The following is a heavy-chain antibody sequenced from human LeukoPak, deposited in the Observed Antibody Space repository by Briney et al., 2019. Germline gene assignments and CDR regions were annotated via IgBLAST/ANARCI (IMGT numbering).Heavy chain of an antibody. D-gene: IGHD3-16*01. V-gene: IGHV3-21*01. CDR2: ISSSRSYI. Sequence: PGESLRLSCAASGFTFNMYSMNWVRQAPGKGLEWVSSISSSRSYIYFADSVKGRFTLPRDNAKNSLYLQMNSLRAEDTAVYYCARYVYDYSCCVYWYFALCGRGTLVTLSS. J-gene: IGHJ2*01. CDR1: GFTFNMYS. CDR3: ARYVYDYSCCVYWYFAL.